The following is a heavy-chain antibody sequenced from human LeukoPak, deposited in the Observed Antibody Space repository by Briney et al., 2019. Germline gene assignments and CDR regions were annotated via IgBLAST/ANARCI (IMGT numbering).Heavy chain of an antibody. CDR3: MRGATDTTRWFDP. D-gene: IGHD1-7*01. CDR2: ISRASESI. Sequence: GGSLRLSCAASGFTFNAYSMGWVRQAPGKWMEWVSMISRASESIFYADSVKGRFTISRDNAKNSLYRQMNGLRAEDTAAYYCMRGATDTTRWFDPWGQGTLVTVSS. J-gene: IGHJ5*02. V-gene: IGHV3-21*01. CDR1: GFTFNAYS.